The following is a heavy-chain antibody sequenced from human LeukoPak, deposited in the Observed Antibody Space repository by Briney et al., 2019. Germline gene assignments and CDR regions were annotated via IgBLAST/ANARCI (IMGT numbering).Heavy chain of an antibody. Sequence: ASVKVSCKASGYTFTGYYIHWVRQAPGQGLDWMGWINPNSGAIDYAQRFQGRVTVTRDTSISTAYMQLSGLRSDDTAVYYCARDRGDDFWGGFDYWGQGTLVTVSS. CDR1: GYTFTGYY. CDR3: ARDRGDDFWGGFDY. CDR2: INPNSGAI. D-gene: IGHD3-3*01. J-gene: IGHJ4*02. V-gene: IGHV1-2*02.